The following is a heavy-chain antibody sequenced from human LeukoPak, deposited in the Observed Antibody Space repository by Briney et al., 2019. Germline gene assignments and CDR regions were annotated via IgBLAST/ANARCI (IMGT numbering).Heavy chain of an antibody. CDR1: GGSMSSGDYY. CDR2: IYYSGST. CDR3: ARGSDSLHFDY. J-gene: IGHJ4*02. D-gene: IGHD5-12*01. Sequence: SHTLSLTCTVSGGSMSSGDYYWSWIRQPPGKGLEWIGYIYYSGSTYYNPSLKSRVTISVDTSKNQFSLKLSSVTAADTAVYYCARGSDSLHFDYWGQGTLVTVSS. V-gene: IGHV4-30-4*08.